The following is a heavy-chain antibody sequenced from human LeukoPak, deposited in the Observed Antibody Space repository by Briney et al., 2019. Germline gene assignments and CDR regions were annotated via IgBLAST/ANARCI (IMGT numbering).Heavy chain of an antibody. J-gene: IGHJ6*03. CDR3: ARHQRFQCSGGSCSTYYYYYMDV. CDR1: GGSFSGYY. CDR2: INHSGST. Sequence: SETLSLTCAVYGGSFSGYYWSWIRQPPGKGLEWIGEINHSGSTNYNPSLKSRVTISVDTSKNQFSLKLSSVTAADTAVYYCARHQRFQCSGGSCSTYYYYYMDVWGKGTTVTISS. D-gene: IGHD2-15*01. V-gene: IGHV4-34*01.